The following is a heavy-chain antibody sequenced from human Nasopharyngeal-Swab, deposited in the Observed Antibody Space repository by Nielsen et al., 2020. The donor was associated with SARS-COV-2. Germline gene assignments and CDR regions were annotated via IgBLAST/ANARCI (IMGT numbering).Heavy chain of an antibody. D-gene: IGHD1-26*01. V-gene: IGHV1-69*10. CDR2: IIPILGTA. CDR1: GGTFRTYA. Sequence: SVKVSCKASGGTFRTYAISWVRQAPGQGLEWMGGIIPILGTANYAQKFQGRVTITADSSPSTAYMELSSLRSEDTAVYYCARGVVSGSYGSLTDAFEIWSQGTMVTVSS. CDR3: ARGVVSGSYGSLTDAFEI. J-gene: IGHJ3*02.